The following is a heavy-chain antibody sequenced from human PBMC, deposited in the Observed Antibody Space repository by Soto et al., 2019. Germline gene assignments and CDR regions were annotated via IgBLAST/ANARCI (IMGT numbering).Heavy chain of an antibody. CDR1: GFTFSTYT. V-gene: IGHV3-48*04. CDR2: ISSSGSTI. Sequence: PGGSLRLSCEAFGFTFSTYTMNWVRQAPGKGLEWVPYISSSGSTIYYADSVKGRFTISRDNAKNSLYLQMNSLRAEDTAVYYCARGEVQSGYYYGMDVWGQGTTVTVSS. J-gene: IGHJ6*02. D-gene: IGHD1-26*01. CDR3: ARGEVQSGYYYGMDV.